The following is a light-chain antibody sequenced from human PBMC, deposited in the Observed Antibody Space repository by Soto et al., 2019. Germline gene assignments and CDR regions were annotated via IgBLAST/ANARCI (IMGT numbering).Light chain of an antibody. CDR1: TSNLGAGYD. J-gene: IGLJ2*01. Sequence: QSVLTQPPSVSGAPGQRVTLSCTGNTSNLGAGYDVHWYQQLPGAAPKLVIFGNRNRPSGVPERFSGSKSGTSASLAITGLQAEDEADYYCCTYAGHVPKFGGGTKVTVL. CDR3: CTYAGHVPK. V-gene: IGLV1-40*01. CDR2: GNR.